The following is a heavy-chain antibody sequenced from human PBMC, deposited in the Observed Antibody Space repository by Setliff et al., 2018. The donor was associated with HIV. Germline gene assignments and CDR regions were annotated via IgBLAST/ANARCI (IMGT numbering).Heavy chain of an antibody. D-gene: IGHD6-19*01. CDR1: GCNFITYY. V-gene: IGHV1-69*13. CDR3: GSDFSGWYYFDM. Sequence: SVKVSCKASGCNFITYYIHWLRQAPGQGLEWVGGIITMFGTVKYAQKFQGRVRITADEVTNIAYMDLSGLRYEDTAVYYCGSDFSGWYYFDMWGQGTLVTVSS. CDR2: IITMFGTV. J-gene: IGHJ4*02.